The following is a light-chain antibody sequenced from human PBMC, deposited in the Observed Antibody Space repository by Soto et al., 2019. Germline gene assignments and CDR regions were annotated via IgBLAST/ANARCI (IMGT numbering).Light chain of an antibody. CDR1: SSNIGAGFD. CDR3: AAWDDSLNGLYV. J-gene: IGLJ1*01. Sequence: QSVLTQPPSVSGAPGQRVTISCTGTSSNIGAGFDVHWYQQIPGTAPKLLIFGNTNRPSGVPERFSGARSGASASLAISEPQADDEAIYYCAAWDDSLNGLYVFGTGTKLTVL. V-gene: IGLV1-40*01. CDR2: GNT.